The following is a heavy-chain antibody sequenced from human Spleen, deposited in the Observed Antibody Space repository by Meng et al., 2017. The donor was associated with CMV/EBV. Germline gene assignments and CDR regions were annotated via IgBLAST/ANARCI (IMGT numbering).Heavy chain of an antibody. J-gene: IGHJ6*02. V-gene: IGHV1-2*02. CDR3: ARGVTSGYGMDV. D-gene: IGHD4-17*01. CDR1: GYTFTGYY. CDR2: INPNSGGT. Sequence: ASVKVSCKASGYTFTGYYMHWVRQAPGQGLEWMGWINPNSGGTNYAQKFQGRVTMTRDTSISTAYMELSSLRSEDTAVYYCARGVTSGYGMDVWGQGTTVTVSS.